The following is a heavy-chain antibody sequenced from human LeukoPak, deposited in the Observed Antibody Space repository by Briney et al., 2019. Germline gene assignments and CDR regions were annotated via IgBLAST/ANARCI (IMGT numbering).Heavy chain of an antibody. Sequence: GGSLRLSCAASGFTFSSYSMNWVRQAPGEGLEWVSSISSSSSYIYYADSVKGRFTISRDNDKNSLYLQMNSLRAEDTAVYYCARDRNWNDLSLPFDYWGQGTLVTVSS. CDR3: ARDRNWNDLSLPFDY. V-gene: IGHV3-21*01. CDR1: GFTFSSYS. D-gene: IGHD1-1*01. CDR2: ISSSSSYI. J-gene: IGHJ4*02.